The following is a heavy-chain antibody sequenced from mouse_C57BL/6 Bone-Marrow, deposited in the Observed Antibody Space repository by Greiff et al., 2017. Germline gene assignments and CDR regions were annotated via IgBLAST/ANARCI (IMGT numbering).Heavy chain of an antibody. V-gene: IGHV1-80*01. Sequence: QVQLQQSGAELVKPGASVKISCKASGYAFSSYWMNWVKQRPGKGLEWIGQIYPGDGDTNYNGKFKGKATLTADKSSSTAYMQLTGLTSEDSAVYFCARKDSSYPFAYWGQGTPVTVSA. CDR2: IYPGDGDT. CDR3: ARKDSSYPFAY. J-gene: IGHJ3*01. CDR1: GYAFSSYW. D-gene: IGHD1-1*01.